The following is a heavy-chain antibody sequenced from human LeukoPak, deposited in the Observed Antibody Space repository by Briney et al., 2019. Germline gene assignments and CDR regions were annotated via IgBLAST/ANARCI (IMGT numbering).Heavy chain of an antibody. CDR1: GGSISSYY. V-gene: IGHV4-59*08. D-gene: IGHD3-22*01. J-gene: IGHJ2*01. CDR2: IYYCGST. Sequence: SDTLSLTCTVSGGSISSYYWSWIRQPPGKGLEGIGYIYYCGSTNYNPSLKSRVTISVDTSKNQFSLKLSSVTAADTAVYYCARHGPYYYDSSGRHWYFDLWGRGTLVTVSS. CDR3: ARHGPYYYDSSGRHWYFDL.